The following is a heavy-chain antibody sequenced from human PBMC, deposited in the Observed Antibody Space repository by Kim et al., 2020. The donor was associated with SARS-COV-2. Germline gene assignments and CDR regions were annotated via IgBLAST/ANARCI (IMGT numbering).Heavy chain of an antibody. V-gene: IGHV3-9*01. CDR3: AKEVTAYYSGMDV. CDR2: ITWNSDTI. J-gene: IGHJ6*02. Sequence: GGSLRLSCAASGFTFDDYAMHWVRQAPGKGLEWVSGITWNSDTIGYAASVKGRFTISRDNAKKSLYLQMNSLKAEDTAVYYCAKEVTAYYSGMDVWGQGTSVTVSS. CDR1: GFTFDDYA.